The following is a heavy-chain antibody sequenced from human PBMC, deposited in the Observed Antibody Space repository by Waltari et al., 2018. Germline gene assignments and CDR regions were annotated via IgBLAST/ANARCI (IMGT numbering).Heavy chain of an antibody. CDR1: GGTFSSYA. V-gene: IGHV1-69*01. J-gene: IGHJ4*02. D-gene: IGHD3-22*01. CDR3: ARSTRGLINSSGMGAFDY. CDR2: IILSLGTE. Sequence: QVQLVQSGAEVKKPGSSVKVSCKASGGTFSSYAISWVRQAPGQGLEWMGGIILSLGTENNSQKSQVRVTITADESTSTAYMGLSSLRSEDTAVYYCARSTRGLINSSGMGAFDYWGQGTLVTVSS.